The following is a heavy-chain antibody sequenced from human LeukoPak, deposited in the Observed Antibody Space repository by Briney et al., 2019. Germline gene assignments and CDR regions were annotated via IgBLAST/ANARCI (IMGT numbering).Heavy chain of an antibody. J-gene: IGHJ6*02. D-gene: IGHD3-3*01. CDR3: ARGFTYYDFWSEYGMDV. CDR2: ISAYNGNT. V-gene: IGHV1-18*01. Sequence: ASVKVSCTASGYTFTSYGISWVRQAPGQGLEWMGWISAYNGNTNYAQKLQGRVTMTTDTSTSTAYMELRSLRSDDTAVYYCARGFTYYDFWSEYGMDVWGQGTTVTVSS. CDR1: GYTFTSYG.